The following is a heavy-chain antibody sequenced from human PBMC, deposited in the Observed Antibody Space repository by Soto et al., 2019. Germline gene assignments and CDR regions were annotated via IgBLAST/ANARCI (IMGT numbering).Heavy chain of an antibody. CDR1: GFTFSSYS. D-gene: IGHD3-22*01. Sequence: EVQLVESGGGLVKPGGSLRLSCAASGFTFSSYSMNWVRQAPGKGLAWVSSITGSSSYIYYSDSVKGRFTVSRDNAKNSRYLQMNSLRAEDTAVYYCARDVDYYDSSAYWAYWGQGTLVTVSS. CDR2: ITGSSSYI. J-gene: IGHJ4*02. CDR3: ARDVDYYDSSAYWAY. V-gene: IGHV3-21*02.